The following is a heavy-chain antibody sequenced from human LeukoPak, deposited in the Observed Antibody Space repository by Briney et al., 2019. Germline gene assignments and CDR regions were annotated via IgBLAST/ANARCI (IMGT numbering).Heavy chain of an antibody. Sequence: PSETLSLTCTVSGGSISSGSYYWSWIRQPAGKGLEWIGRIYTSGSTNYNPSLKSRVTISVDTSKNQFSLKLSSVTAADTAVYYCAREGYYYGSGSYPDYYYYMDVWGKGTTVTVSS. J-gene: IGHJ6*03. D-gene: IGHD3-10*01. CDR2: IYTSGST. V-gene: IGHV4-61*02. CDR1: GGSISSGSYY. CDR3: AREGYYYGSGSYPDYYYYMDV.